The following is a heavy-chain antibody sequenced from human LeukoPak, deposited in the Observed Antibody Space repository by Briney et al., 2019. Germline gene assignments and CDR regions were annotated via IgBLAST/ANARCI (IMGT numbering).Heavy chain of an antibody. CDR3: AKDAVAVAGIKGGDYFDY. CDR2: ISGSGGST. J-gene: IGHJ4*02. Sequence: GGSLRLSCAASGFTFSSYAMSWVRQAPGKGLEWVSAISGSGGSTYYADSVKGRFTISRDNSKNTLYLQMNSLRAEDTAVYYCAKDAVAVAGIKGGDYFDYWGQGTLVTVSS. V-gene: IGHV3-23*01. CDR1: GFTFSSYA. D-gene: IGHD6-19*01.